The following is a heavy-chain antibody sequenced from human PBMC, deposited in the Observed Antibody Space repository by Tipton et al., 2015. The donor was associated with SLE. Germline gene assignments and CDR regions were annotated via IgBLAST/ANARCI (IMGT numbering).Heavy chain of an antibody. V-gene: IGHV4-39*01. J-gene: IGHJ4*02. CDR1: GGSISSSSYY. CDR3: ASQGPRRRFDY. D-gene: IGHD1-1*01. Sequence: PGLVKPSETLSLTCTVSGGSISSSSYYWGWIRQPPGKGLEWIGSIYYTGSTYYNPSLRSRFTISVDTPKNQFSLKVTSVTAADSTVYYCASQGPRRRFDYWGQGALVTVSS. CDR2: IYYTGST.